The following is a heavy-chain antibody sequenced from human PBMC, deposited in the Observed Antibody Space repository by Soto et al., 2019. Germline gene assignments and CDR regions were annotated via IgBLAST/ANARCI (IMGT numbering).Heavy chain of an antibody. CDR1: GYTFTGYY. CDR2: INPNSGGT. Sequence: GASVKVSCKASGYTFTGYYMHWVRQAPGQGLEWMGWINPNSGGTNYAQKFQGWVTMTRDTSISTAYMELSRLRSDDTAVYYCAVCSRRNEPLTFAPGGQGTLVTVSS. V-gene: IGHV1-2*04. CDR3: AVCSRRNEPLTFAP. D-gene: IGHD6-13*01. J-gene: IGHJ5*02.